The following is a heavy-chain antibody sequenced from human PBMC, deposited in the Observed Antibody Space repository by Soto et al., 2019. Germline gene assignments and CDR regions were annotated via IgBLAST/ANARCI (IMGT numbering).Heavy chain of an antibody. V-gene: IGHV4-39*01. CDR3: ARGGYGDHYYYYGMDV. D-gene: IGHD4-17*01. CDR2: IYYSGST. J-gene: IGHJ6*02. CDR1: GGSISSSSYY. Sequence: SETLSLTCTVSGGSISSSSYYWGWIRQPPGKGLEWIGSIYYSGSTYYNPSLKSRVTISVDTSKNQFSLKLSSVTAADTAVYYCARGGYGDHYYYYGMDVWGQGTTVTVS.